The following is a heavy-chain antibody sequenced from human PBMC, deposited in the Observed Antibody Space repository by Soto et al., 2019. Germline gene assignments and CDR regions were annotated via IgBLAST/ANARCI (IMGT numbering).Heavy chain of an antibody. CDR3: AKGPAGGDTHRCADY. J-gene: IGHJ4*02. V-gene: IGHV3-30*18. D-gene: IGHD3-16*01. CDR1: GFTFSNYG. Sequence: PGGSLRLSCAASGFTFSNYGMHWVRQAPGKGLEWVAVIRNDGSNEHYADSVKGRFTISRDNPKHTLYLQMNSLRAEDTAVYYCAKGPAGGDTHRCADYWGQGALVTVSS. CDR2: IRNDGSNE.